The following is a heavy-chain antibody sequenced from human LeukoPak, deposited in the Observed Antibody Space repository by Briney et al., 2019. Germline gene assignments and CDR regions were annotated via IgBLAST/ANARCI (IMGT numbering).Heavy chain of an antibody. J-gene: IGHJ4*02. Sequence: KPSETLSLTCAVYGGSFSGYYWSWISQPPGKGLEWIGEINHSGSTNYNPSLKSRVTISVDTSKNQFSLKLSSVTAADTAVYYCARGLRQSRGYCSGGSCYAGDYWGQGTLVTVSS. CDR3: ARGLRQSRGYCSGGSCYAGDY. V-gene: IGHV4-34*01. CDR2: INHSGST. CDR1: GGSFSGYY. D-gene: IGHD2-15*01.